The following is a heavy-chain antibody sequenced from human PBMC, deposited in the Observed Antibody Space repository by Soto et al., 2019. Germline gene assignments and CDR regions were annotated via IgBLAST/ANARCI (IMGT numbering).Heavy chain of an antibody. CDR3: GTGGGVSRSYWYFDL. V-gene: IGHV1-24*01. CDR1: GYTLTELS. CDR2: FDPEDGET. J-gene: IGHJ2*01. D-gene: IGHD3-16*01. Sequence: QVQLVQSGAEVKKPGASVKVSCKVSGYTLTELSMHWVRQAPGKGLEWMGGFDPEDGETIYAQKFQGRVTMTEDTSTDTGYMELRSLGSEDTAVYFCGTGGGVSRSYWYFDLWGRGTLVTVSS.